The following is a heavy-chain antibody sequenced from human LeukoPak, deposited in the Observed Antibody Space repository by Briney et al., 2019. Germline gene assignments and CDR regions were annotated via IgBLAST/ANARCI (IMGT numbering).Heavy chain of an antibody. CDR2: IKYDGSEE. Sequence: PGGSLRLSCAASGLTFSGQWMNWVRQAPGQGLEWVANIKYDGSEEYYADSVKGRFTISRDNAKNSVYLQMNSLRAEDTAVFYCARLYYYASGSYNRPFDYWGQGTLVTVSS. J-gene: IGHJ4*02. CDR3: ARLYYYASGSYNRPFDY. D-gene: IGHD3-10*01. V-gene: IGHV3-7*01. CDR1: GLTFSGQW.